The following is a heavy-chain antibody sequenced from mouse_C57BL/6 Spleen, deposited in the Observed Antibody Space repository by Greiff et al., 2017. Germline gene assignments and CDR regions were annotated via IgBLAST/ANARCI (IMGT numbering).Heavy chain of an antibody. CDR3: ARYYGSSYGWYFDV. CDR1: GYAFTNYL. J-gene: IGHJ1*03. Sequence: VQLQQSGAELVRPGTSVKVSCKASGYAFTNYLIEWVKQRPGQGLEWIGVINPGSGGTNYNEKFKGKATLTADKSSSTAYMQLSSLTSEDSAVYFCARYYGSSYGWYFDVWGTGTTVTVSS. CDR2: INPGSGGT. V-gene: IGHV1-54*01. D-gene: IGHD1-1*01.